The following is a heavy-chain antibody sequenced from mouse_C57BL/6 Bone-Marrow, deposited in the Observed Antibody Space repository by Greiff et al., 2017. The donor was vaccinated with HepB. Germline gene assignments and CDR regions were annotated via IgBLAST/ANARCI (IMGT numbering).Heavy chain of an antibody. CDR2: IHPSDSDN. Sequence: VQLQQSGAELVKPGASVKVSCKASGYTFTSYWMHWVKQRPGQGLEWIGRIHPSDSDNNYNQQFKGKATLTVDKSSSTAYMQHSSLTSEDSAVYYCAIPPRKGYFDYWGQGTNLTVSS. V-gene: IGHV1-74*01. J-gene: IGHJ2*01. CDR3: AIPPRKGYFDY. CDR1: GYTFTSYW.